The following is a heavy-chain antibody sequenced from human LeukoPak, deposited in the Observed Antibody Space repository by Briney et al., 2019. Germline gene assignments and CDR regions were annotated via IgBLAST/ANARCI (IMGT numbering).Heavy chain of an antibody. CDR3: ARGRGGYSGSGNYYVDY. J-gene: IGHJ4*02. CDR2: MNPNSGNT. D-gene: IGHD3-10*01. V-gene: IGHV1-8*01. Sequence: ASVKVSCKASGYTFTSYDINWVRQATGQGLEWMGWMNPNSGNTGYAQKFQGRVTITRSTSISTAYMELSSLRSEDTAVYYCARGRGGYSGSGNYYVDYWGQGTLVTVSS. CDR1: GYTFTSYD.